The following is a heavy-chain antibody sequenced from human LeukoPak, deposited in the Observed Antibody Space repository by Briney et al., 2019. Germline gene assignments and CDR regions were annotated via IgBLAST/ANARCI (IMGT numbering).Heavy chain of an antibody. CDR1: GGSISSYY. CDR2: IYYSGTT. J-gene: IGHJ4*02. CDR3: ARHPFASPFDY. V-gene: IGHV4-59*08. D-gene: IGHD2-21*01. Sequence: SETLSLTCTVSGGSISSYYWSWIRQPPGKGLEYIGYIYYSGTTNYSPSLKSRVTISLDTSKNEVSLKLSSVTAADTAVYYCARHPFASPFDYWGQGTLVTVSS.